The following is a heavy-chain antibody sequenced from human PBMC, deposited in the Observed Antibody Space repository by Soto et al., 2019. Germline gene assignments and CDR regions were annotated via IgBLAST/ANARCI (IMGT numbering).Heavy chain of an antibody. CDR1: GFSLSSSGVG. Sequence: QITLKESGPSLVKPTENLTLTCTFSGFSLSSSGVGVAWIRQPPGKPLEGLALIYWYDDKYTSPSLKSRLTITKDTSKNQVVLLMTNMAPVDTATYFCVHLLTGGSFDSGGQGTLVTVSS. D-gene: IGHD3-16*01. J-gene: IGHJ4*02. CDR3: VHLLTGGSFDS. CDR2: IYWYDDK. V-gene: IGHV2-5*01.